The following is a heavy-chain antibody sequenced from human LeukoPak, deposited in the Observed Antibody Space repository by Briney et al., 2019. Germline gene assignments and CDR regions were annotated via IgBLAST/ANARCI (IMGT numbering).Heavy chain of an antibody. J-gene: IGHJ4*02. Sequence: PSETLSLTCTVSGGSISSVSYYWGRIRQPPGKGLEWIGSSHYSGSTYYNPSLKSRVTISVDTSKNQFSLELTSVTAADTAVYYCARVRGSAWYRFDYWGQGTLVTVSS. CDR2: SHYSGST. V-gene: IGHV4-39*01. CDR1: GGSISSVSYY. CDR3: ARVRGSAWYRFDY. D-gene: IGHD6-19*01.